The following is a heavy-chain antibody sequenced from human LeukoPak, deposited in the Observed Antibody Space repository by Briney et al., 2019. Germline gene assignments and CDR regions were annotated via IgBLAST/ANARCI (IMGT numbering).Heavy chain of an antibody. CDR2: ISADGGTT. V-gene: IGHV3-43*02. CDR3: AKGTRAAAGMMADY. D-gene: IGHD6-13*01. J-gene: IGHJ4*02. Sequence: GGSLRLSCAASGFTFDEYAMHWVRQAPGKGLEWVSLISADGGTTYYVDSVKGRFTISRDNSKKSLYLQMHSLRTEDTALYFCAKGTRAAAGMMADYWGQGSPVTVSS. CDR1: GFTFDEYA.